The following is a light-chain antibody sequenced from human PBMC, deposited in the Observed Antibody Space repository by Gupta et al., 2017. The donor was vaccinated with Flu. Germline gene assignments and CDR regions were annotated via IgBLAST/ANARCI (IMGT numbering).Light chain of an antibody. CDR1: SSNIGSNS. CDR2: LSE. Sequence: QSVVTQPPSASGTPGQSVTMSCSGSSSNIGSNSVYWYQQVPGTAPKLLSYLSEKRPSGIPDRFAGSKSGESASLVISGLRSEDEAEYYCSVWDDSLSGRVFGGGTRLTV. V-gene: IGLV1-47*01. J-gene: IGLJ3*02. CDR3: SVWDDSLSGRV.